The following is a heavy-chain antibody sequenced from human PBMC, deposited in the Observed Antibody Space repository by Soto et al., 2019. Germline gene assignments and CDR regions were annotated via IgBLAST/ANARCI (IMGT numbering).Heavy chain of an antibody. CDR1: GYSFTSYW. V-gene: IGHV5-10-1*04. J-gene: IGHJ4*02. CDR3: ARPGREYYDILTGAPKYYFDY. D-gene: IGHD3-9*01. CDR2: IDPSDSYT. Sequence: GESLKISCQGSGYSFTSYWISWVRQMPGKGLEWMGRIDPSDSYTNYSPSFQGQVTISADKSISTAYLQWSSLKASDTAMYYCARPGREYYDILTGAPKYYFDYWGQGTLVTVSS.